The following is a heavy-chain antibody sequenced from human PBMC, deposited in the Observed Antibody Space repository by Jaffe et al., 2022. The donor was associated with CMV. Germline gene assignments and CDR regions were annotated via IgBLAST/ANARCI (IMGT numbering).Heavy chain of an antibody. V-gene: IGHV1-69*01. CDR2: IIPIFGTA. CDR3: ARWGYDFWSGYLGTYYYYYGMDV. CDR1: GGTFSSYA. Sequence: QVQLVQSGAEVKKPGSSVKVSCKASGGTFSSYAISWVRQAPGQGLEWMGGIIPIFGTANYAQKFQGRVTITADESTSTAYMELSSLRSEDTAVYYCARWGYDFWSGYLGTYYYYYGMDVWGQGTTVTVSS. J-gene: IGHJ6*02. D-gene: IGHD3-3*01.